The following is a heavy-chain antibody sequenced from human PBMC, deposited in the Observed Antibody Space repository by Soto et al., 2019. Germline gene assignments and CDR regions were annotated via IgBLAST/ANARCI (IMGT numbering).Heavy chain of an antibody. D-gene: IGHD3-22*01. V-gene: IGHV3-30*18. CDR2: ISYDGSNK. J-gene: IGHJ4*02. CDR1: GFTFSAYG. CDR3: AKGPRYYYDSSGYSSIDY. Sequence: PGGSLRLSCAASGFTFSAYGMHWVRQAPGKGLEWVAVISYDGSNKYYADSVKGRFTISRDNSKNTLYLQMNSLRAEDTAVYYCAKGPRYYYDSSGYSSIDYWGQGTLVTVSS.